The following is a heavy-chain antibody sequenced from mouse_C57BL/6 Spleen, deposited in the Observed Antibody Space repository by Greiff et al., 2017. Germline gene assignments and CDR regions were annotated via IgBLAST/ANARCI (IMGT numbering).Heavy chain of an antibody. CDR1: GYAFSSSW. CDR3: ARSILLRSSFNAMDY. Sequence: QVQLQQSGPELVKPGASVKISCKASGYAFSSSWMNWVKQRPGKGLEWIGRIYPGDGDTNYNGKFKGKATLTADKSSSTAYMQLSSLTSEDSAVYFCARSILLRSSFNAMDYWGQGTSVTVAS. CDR2: IYPGDGDT. D-gene: IGHD1-1*01. J-gene: IGHJ4*01. V-gene: IGHV1-82*01.